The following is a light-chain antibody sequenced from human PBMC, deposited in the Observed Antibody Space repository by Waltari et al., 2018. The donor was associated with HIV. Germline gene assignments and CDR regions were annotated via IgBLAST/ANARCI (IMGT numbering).Light chain of an antibody. J-gene: IGLJ1*01. CDR1: NSDVGPYKY. CDR2: DVS. CDR3: SSYTTRSTLV. Sequence: QSALTQPAPVSGSPGQSISIPCTGSNSDVGPYKYVSWYQQHPGKAPKLMIYDVSNRPSWVSNRFSGSKSGNTASLTISGLQPEDEADYYCSSYTTRSTLVFGTGTKVTVL. V-gene: IGLV2-14*01.